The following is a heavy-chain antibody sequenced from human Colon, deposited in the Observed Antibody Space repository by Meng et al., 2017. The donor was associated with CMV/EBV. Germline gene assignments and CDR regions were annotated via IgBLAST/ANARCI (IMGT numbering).Heavy chain of an antibody. D-gene: IGHD7-27*01. CDR1: GMTFSNAW. CDR2: IKSKIDGGTT. J-gene: IGHJ6*02. Sequence: GESLKISCTASGMTFSNAWMSWVRQAPGKGLEWIGRIKSKIDGGTTDYAAPVKGRFSLSRDDSKNTLYLQMNSLRAEDTAVYYCARLGNSRRDGMDVWGQGTTVTVSS. V-gene: IGHV3-15*01. CDR3: ARLGNSRRDGMDV.